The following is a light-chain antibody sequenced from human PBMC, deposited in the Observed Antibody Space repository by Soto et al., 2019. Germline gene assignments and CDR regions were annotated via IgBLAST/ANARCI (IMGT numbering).Light chain of an antibody. J-gene: IGKJ1*01. CDR2: AAS. Sequence: DIQMTQSPSSLSASVGDRVTITCRASQNISRYLTWYQQKPGKAPKVLIYAASSVQSGIPSRCSGSGSGTDFTHTISSLQPEDFASYYGQQTYINRTCGQGTKVEI. V-gene: IGKV1-39*01. CDR1: QNISRY. CDR3: QQTYINRT.